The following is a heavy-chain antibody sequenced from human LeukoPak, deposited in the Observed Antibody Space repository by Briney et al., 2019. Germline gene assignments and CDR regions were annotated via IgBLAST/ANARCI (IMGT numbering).Heavy chain of an antibody. J-gene: IGHJ5*02. V-gene: IGHV4-59*01. CDR1: GGSISSYY. Sequence: SETLSLTCTVSGGSISSYYWSWIRQPPGKGLEWIGYIYYSGSTNYNPSLKSRVTISVDTSKNQFSLKLSSVTAADTAVYYCARGPMGRYSSGWYGGENWFDPWGQGTLVTVSS. D-gene: IGHD6-19*01. CDR2: IYYSGST. CDR3: ARGPMGRYSSGWYGGENWFDP.